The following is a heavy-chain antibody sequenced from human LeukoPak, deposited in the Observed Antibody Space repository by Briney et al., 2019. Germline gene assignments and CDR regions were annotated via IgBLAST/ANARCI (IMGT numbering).Heavy chain of an antibody. J-gene: IGHJ4*02. V-gene: IGHV4-31*03. CDR3: ARAGGFFSPFGY. D-gene: IGHD3-16*01. Sequence: SETLSVTCTVSGGSISSGGYYWSWIRQHPGKGLEWIGYIYYSGSTYYNPSLKSRVTISVDTSKNQFSLKLSSVTAADTAVYYCARAGGFFSPFGYWGQGTLVTVSS. CDR2: IYYSGST. CDR1: GGSISSGGYY.